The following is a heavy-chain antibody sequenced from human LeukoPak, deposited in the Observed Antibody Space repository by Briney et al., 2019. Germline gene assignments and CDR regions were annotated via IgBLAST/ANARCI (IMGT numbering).Heavy chain of an antibody. CDR2: ISGSGGST. D-gene: IGHD3-3*01. CDR3: AKADQKYYDFWSGYDY. J-gene: IGHJ4*02. CDR1: GFTFSSYA. Sequence: PGGSLRLSCAASGFTFSSYAMSWVRQAPGKGLEWVSAISGSGGSTYYADSVKGRFTISRDNSKNTLYLQMNSLRAEDTAVYYCAKADQKYYDFWSGYDYWGQGPLVTVSS. V-gene: IGHV3-23*01.